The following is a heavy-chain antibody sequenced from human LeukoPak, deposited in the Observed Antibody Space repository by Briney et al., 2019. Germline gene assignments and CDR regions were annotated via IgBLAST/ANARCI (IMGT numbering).Heavy chain of an antibody. Sequence: SETLSLTCTVSGGSTSSSSYYWGWIRQPAGEGLEWIGRFSTSGSANYNPSLKSRFTMSVDTSKNQFSLKLSSVTAADTAVYYCARRSGYALDFDYWGQGTLVTVSS. CDR2: FSTSGSA. CDR3: ARRSGYALDFDY. J-gene: IGHJ4*02. D-gene: IGHD3-22*01. CDR1: GGSTSSSSYY. V-gene: IGHV4-61*02.